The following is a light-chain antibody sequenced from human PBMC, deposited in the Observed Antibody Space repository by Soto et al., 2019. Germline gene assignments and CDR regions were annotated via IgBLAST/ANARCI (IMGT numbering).Light chain of an antibody. CDR2: GNS. Sequence: QSVLTQPPSVSGAPGQRVTISCTGSSSNIGTGYDVHWYQQLPGTAPKLLIYGNSNRPSGVPDRFSGSKSGTSASLAITGLQAEDEADYYCQAYDSSLSAIYVCGTGTKLTVL. CDR1: SSNIGTGYD. CDR3: QAYDSSLSAIYV. J-gene: IGLJ1*01. V-gene: IGLV1-40*01.